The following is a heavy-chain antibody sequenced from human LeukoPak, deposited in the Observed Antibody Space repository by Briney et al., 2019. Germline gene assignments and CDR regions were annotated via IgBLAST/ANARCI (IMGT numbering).Heavy chain of an antibody. CDR1: GCTFSTSY. D-gene: IGHD3-10*01. J-gene: IGHJ4*02. Sequence: GGSLRLSCAVSGCTFSTSYMTWIRQAPGKGLEWVSDVYSGGATYYADSVKGRFTIYRDISNNIVYLQMNSLRAEDTAVYYCARAGGQFYYGSGTTGGYFDYWGQGTLVTVSS. V-gene: IGHV3-53*01. CDR3: ARAGGQFYYGSGTTGGYFDY. CDR2: VYSGGAT.